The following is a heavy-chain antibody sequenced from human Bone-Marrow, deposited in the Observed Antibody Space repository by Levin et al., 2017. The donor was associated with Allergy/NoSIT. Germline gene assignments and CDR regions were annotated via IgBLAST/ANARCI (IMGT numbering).Heavy chain of an antibody. J-gene: IGHJ6*02. CDR2: ISSSSYYI. D-gene: IGHD6-19*01. Sequence: PGGSLRLSCVASGFTFSSDTMNWVRQAPGKGLEWVSSISSSSYYIYYADSVKGRFTISRDNATNSLYLQMNSLRAEDTAVYYCARDSSGWYTRSYYYGMDVWGQGTTVTVSS. CDR3: ARDSSGWYTRSYYYGMDV. V-gene: IGHV3-21*01. CDR1: GFTFSSDT.